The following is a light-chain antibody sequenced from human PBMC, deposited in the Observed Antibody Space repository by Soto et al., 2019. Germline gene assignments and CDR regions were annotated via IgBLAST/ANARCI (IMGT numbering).Light chain of an antibody. CDR1: SSDVGGYDH. CDR3: YSYAGSSYV. CDR2: DVT. J-gene: IGLJ1*01. Sequence: QSVLAQPRSVSGSPGQSVTISCTGTSSDVGGYDHVSWYQHQHPGKAPKLMIFDVTKRPSGFPDRFSGSKSGNTASLGISGLQAEDEDDYHCYSYAGSSYVFGTGTKVTVL. V-gene: IGLV2-11*01.